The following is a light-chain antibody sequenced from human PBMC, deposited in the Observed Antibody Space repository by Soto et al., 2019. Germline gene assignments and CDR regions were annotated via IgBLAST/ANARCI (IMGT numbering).Light chain of an antibody. CDR1: QSVSNNY. CDR2: GAS. Sequence: EIVLTQSPGTLSLSPGERATLSCRASQSVSNNYLAWYQQKPGQAPRLLIYGASSRATGIPDRFSVSGSGTDFTLTISRLEPGDFAVYYCQQYGDSPRSFGQGTKVDIK. J-gene: IGKJ1*01. V-gene: IGKV3-20*01. CDR3: QQYGDSPRS.